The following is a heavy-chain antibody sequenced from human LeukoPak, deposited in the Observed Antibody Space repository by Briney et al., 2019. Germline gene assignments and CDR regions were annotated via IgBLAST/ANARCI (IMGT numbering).Heavy chain of an antibody. CDR2: INPNSGGT. CDR1: GYTFTGYY. Sequence: ASVKVSCKASGYTFTGYYMHWVRQAPGQGLEWMGWINPNSGGTNYAQKFQGRVTMTRDTSISTAYIELSRLRSDDTAVYYCARVGVRGIPRGYFDYWGQGTLVTVSS. J-gene: IGHJ4*02. V-gene: IGHV1-2*02. D-gene: IGHD3-10*01. CDR3: ARVGVRGIPRGYFDY.